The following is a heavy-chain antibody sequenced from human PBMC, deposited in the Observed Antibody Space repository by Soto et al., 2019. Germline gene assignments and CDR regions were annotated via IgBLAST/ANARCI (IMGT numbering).Heavy chain of an antibody. Sequence: SETLSLTCAVSDGSISSGGYSWSWIRQPPGKGLEWIGYIYYSGSTNYNPSLKSRVTISVDTSKNQFSLKLSSVTAADTAVYYCARTRMIVAHFDYWGQGTLVTVSS. D-gene: IGHD3-22*01. V-gene: IGHV4-61*08. CDR3: ARTRMIVAHFDY. J-gene: IGHJ4*02. CDR2: IYYSGST. CDR1: DGSISSGGYS.